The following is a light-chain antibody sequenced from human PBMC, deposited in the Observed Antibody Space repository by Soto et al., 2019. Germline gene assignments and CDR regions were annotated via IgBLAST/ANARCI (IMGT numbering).Light chain of an antibody. CDR2: SAS. CDR1: QTINTY. J-gene: IGKJ5*01. Sequence: DIQMTQSPSSLSASVVDRVTITFRARQTINTYLNWYQQTPGKAPNLLIFSASTLQSAVPSRFSGGGSGTDFTLTIDSLQPEDFATYYCQQLKTYPYTFGQGTRLEIK. CDR3: QQLKTYPYT. V-gene: IGKV1-39*01.